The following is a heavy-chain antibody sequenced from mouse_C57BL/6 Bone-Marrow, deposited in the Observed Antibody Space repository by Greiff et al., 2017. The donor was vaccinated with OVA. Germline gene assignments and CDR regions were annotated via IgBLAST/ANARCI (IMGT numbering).Heavy chain of an antibody. D-gene: IGHD1-1*01. CDR3: TRITTVRDYYAMDY. V-gene: IGHV6-6*01. CDR1: GFTFSDAW. CDR2: IRNKANNHAT. J-gene: IGHJ4*01. Sequence: EVKLVESGGGLVQPGGSMKLSCAASGFTFSDAWMDWVRQSPEKGLEWVAEIRNKANNHATYYAESVKGRFTISRDNSKSSVYLQMTSLRAEDTGIYYCTRITTVRDYYAMDYWGQGTSVTVSS.